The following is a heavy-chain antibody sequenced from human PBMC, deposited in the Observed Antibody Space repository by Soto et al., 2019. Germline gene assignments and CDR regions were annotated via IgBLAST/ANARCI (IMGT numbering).Heavy chain of an antibody. D-gene: IGHD3-3*01. CDR1: GGTFSSYA. CDR3: ARDKSNYYDFWSGRYGMDV. V-gene: IGHV1-69*01. Sequence: QVQLVQSGAEVKKPGSSVKVSCKASGGTFSSYAISWVRQAPGQGLEWMGGIIPIFGTANHAQKFQGRVTITADESTSTAYMELSSLRSEDTAVYYCARDKSNYYDFWSGRYGMDVWGQGTTVTVSS. J-gene: IGHJ6*02. CDR2: IIPIFGTA.